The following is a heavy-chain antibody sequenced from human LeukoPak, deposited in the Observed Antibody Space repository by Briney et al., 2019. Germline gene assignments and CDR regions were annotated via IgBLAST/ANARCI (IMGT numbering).Heavy chain of an antibody. Sequence: PSETLSLTCTVSGASISSYYWSWLRQPPGKGLEWIAYIYYSGSTNYNPSLKSRVTISVDTSKNQFPLKLSSVTAADTAVYYCARLPIRYYYGMDVWGQGTSVTVSS. D-gene: IGHD3-3*02. V-gene: IGHV4-59*01. CDR2: IYYSGST. J-gene: IGHJ6*02. CDR3: ARLPIRYYYGMDV. CDR1: GASISSYY.